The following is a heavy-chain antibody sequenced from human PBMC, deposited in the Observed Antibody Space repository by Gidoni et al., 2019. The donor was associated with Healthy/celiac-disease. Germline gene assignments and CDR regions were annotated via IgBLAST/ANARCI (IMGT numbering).Heavy chain of an antibody. J-gene: IGHJ3*02. CDR3: ARDPLELIDAFDI. CDR1: GYSISSGYY. Sequence: QVQLQESGPGLVKPSETLSLTCTVSGYSISSGYYWGWIRQPPGKGLEWIGSIYHSGSTYYNPSLKSRVTISVDTSKNQFSLKLSSVTAADTAVYYCARDPLELIDAFDIWGQGTMVTVSS. D-gene: IGHD1-26*01. CDR2: IYHSGST. V-gene: IGHV4-38-2*02.